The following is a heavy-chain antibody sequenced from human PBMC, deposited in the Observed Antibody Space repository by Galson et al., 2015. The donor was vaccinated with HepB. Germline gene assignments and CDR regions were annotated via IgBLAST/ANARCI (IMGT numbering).Heavy chain of an antibody. CDR2: ISYDGSNK. CDR1: GFTFSSYG. J-gene: IGHJ4*02. D-gene: IGHD6-13*01. CDR3: ARAYSSSWFLDY. V-gene: IGHV3-30*03. Sequence: LRLSCAASGFTFSSYGMHWVRQAPGKGLEWVAVISYDGSNKYYADSVKGRFTISRDNSKNTLYLQMNSLRAEDTAVYYCARAYSSSWFLDYWGQGTLVTVSS.